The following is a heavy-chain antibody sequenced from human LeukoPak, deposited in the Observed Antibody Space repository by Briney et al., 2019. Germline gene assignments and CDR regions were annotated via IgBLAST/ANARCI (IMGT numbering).Heavy chain of an antibody. Sequence: ASVKVSCKASGGTFSSYAISWVRQAPGQGLEWMGWMNPNSGNTGYAQKFQGRVTMTRNTSISTAYMELSSLRSEDTAVYYCARGPTDWYFDLWGRGTLVTVSS. CDR3: ARGPTDWYFDL. CDR1: GGTFSSYA. CDR2: MNPNSGNT. J-gene: IGHJ2*01. V-gene: IGHV1-8*02.